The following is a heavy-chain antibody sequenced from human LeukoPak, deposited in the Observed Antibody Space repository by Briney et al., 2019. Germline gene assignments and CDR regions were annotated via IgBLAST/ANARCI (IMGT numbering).Heavy chain of an antibody. J-gene: IGHJ4*02. CDR1: GFTFSSYA. Sequence: GRSLRLSCAASGFTFSSYAMHWVRQAPGKGLEWVAVISYDGSNKYYADSVKGRFSISRDNSKNTLYLQMNSLRAKDTAVYYCARDDFDYWGQGTLVTVSS. CDR3: ARDDFDY. V-gene: IGHV3-30*04. CDR2: ISYDGSNK.